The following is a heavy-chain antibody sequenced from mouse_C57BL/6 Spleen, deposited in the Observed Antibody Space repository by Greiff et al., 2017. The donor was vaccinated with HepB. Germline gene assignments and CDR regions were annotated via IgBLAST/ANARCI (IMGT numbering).Heavy chain of an antibody. V-gene: IGHV1-26*01. CDR1: GYTFTDYY. CDR3: ARRDYDFDY. CDR2: INPNNGGT. Sequence: VQLQQSGPELVKPGASVKISCKASGYTFTDYYMNWVKQSHGKSLEWIGDINPNNGGTSYNQKFKGKATLTVDKSSSTAYMELRSLTSEDSAVYYCARRDYDFDYWGKGTTLTVSS. J-gene: IGHJ2*01. D-gene: IGHD2-4*01.